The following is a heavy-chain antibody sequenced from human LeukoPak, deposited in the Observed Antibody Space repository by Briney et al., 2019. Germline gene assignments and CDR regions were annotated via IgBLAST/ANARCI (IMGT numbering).Heavy chain of an antibody. CDR3: AREGGFYRPLDY. D-gene: IGHD3-3*01. CDR2: IYYSGST. V-gene: IGHV4-39*02. CDR1: GGSISSSSYY. J-gene: IGHJ4*02. Sequence: TSETLSLTCTVSGGSISSSSYYWGWIRQPPGKGLEWIGSIYYSGSTYYNPSLKSRVTISVDTSKNQFSLKLSSVTAADTAVYYCAREGGFYRPLDYSGQGILVTVSS.